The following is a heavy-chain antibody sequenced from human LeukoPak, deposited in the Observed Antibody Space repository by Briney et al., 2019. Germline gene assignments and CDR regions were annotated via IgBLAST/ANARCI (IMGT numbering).Heavy chain of an antibody. CDR1: GFTFSNYG. CDR2: ISGSGGST. CDR3: AKDRTISGPRTGGLFDY. Sequence: GGSLRLSCAASGFTFSNYGMSRVRQAPGKGLEWVSAISGSGGSTYYADSVKGRFTISRDNSKNTLYLQMNSLRAEDTAVYYCAKDRTISGPRTGGLFDYWGQGTLVTVSS. V-gene: IGHV3-23*01. J-gene: IGHJ4*02. D-gene: IGHD5-24*01.